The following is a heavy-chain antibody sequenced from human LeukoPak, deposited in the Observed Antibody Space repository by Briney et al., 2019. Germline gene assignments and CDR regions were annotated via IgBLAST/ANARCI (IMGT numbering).Heavy chain of an antibody. V-gene: IGHV3-53*01. CDR3: ASSYDSSGYYRTRFDY. CDR1: GFTVSSNY. Sequence: GGSLRLSCAASGFTVSSNYMSWVHQAPGKGLEWVSVIYSGGSTYYADSVKGRFTISRDNSKNTLYLQMNSLRAEDTAVYYCASSYDSSGYYRTRFDYGGQGTLVTVSS. CDR2: IYSGGST. J-gene: IGHJ4*02. D-gene: IGHD3-22*01.